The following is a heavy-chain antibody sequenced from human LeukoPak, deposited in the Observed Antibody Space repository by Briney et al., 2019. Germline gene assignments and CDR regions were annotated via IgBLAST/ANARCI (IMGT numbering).Heavy chain of an antibody. CDR2: ISGSSTNI. CDR1: GFTFSSYS. CDR3: ARDNKYYDILTTYYNEYYFDS. J-gene: IGHJ4*02. V-gene: IGHV3-48*01. Sequence: GGSLRLSCAASGFTFSSYSLNWVRQAPGKGLEWVSSISGSSTNIYYADSVKGRFTISRDNAKNSLYLQMNSLRAEDTAVYYCARDNKYYDILTTYYNEYYFDSWGQGTLVTVSS. D-gene: IGHD3-9*01.